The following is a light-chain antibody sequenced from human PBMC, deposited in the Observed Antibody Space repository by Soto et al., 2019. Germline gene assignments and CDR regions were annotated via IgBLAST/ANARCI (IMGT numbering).Light chain of an antibody. CDR2: GAS. CDR3: QQYSSSPGT. Sequence: EIVLTQSPGTLSLSPGERATLSCRASQSASSSYLAWYQQKPGQAPRLLIYGASSRATGIPDRFSGRVSGTDFTLTISRLEPEDFAVYYCQQYSSSPGTFGQVTKVEIK. V-gene: IGKV3-20*01. CDR1: QSASSSY. J-gene: IGKJ1*01.